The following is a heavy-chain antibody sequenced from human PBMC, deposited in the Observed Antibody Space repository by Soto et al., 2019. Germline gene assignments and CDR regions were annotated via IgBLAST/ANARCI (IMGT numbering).Heavy chain of an antibody. J-gene: IGHJ4*02. V-gene: IGHV1-18*01. D-gene: IGHD3-9*01. CDR2: ISAYNGNT. Sequence: QVQLVQSGAEVKKPGASVKVSCKASGYTFTSYGISWVRQAPGQGLEWMGWISAYNGNTNYAQKLQGRVTMTTDTPTSTAYMELRSLRSDDTAVYYCARALPYYDILTGYSRAGFADYWGQGTLVTVSS. CDR1: GYTFTSYG. CDR3: ARALPYYDILTGYSRAGFADY.